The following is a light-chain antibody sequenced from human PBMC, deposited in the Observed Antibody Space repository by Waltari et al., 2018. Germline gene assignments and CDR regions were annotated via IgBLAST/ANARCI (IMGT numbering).Light chain of an antibody. Sequence: NQLTQSPSSLSASVGDRVTITCRASQAISGYLAWYQQKPGKVPKLLIYAASSLDSGVPSRFSGSGSGTDFTLTISSLQPEDVATYYCQQSYSIPITFGQATRL. CDR1: QAISGY. J-gene: IGKJ5*01. V-gene: IGKV1-39*01. CDR2: AAS. CDR3: QQSYSIPIT.